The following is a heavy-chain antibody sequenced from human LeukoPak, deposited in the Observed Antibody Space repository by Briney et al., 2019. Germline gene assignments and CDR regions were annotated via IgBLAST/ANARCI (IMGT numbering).Heavy chain of an antibody. CDR2: IYYSGST. Sequence: PSETLSLTCTVSGGSISSSSYYWGWIRQPPGKGLEWIGSIYYSGSTYYNPSLKSRVTISVDTSKNQFSLKLSSVTAADTAVYYCARDLATVTELDYWGQGTLVTVSS. CDR3: ARDLATVTELDY. J-gene: IGHJ4*02. V-gene: IGHV4-39*02. CDR1: GGSISSSSYY. D-gene: IGHD4-17*01.